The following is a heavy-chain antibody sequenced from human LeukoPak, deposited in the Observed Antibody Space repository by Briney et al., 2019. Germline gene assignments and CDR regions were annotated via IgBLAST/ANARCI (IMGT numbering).Heavy chain of an antibody. J-gene: IGHJ3*02. CDR2: ISSSGSTI. CDR1: GFTFSSYE. CDR3: ASEGAPAGDAFDI. Sequence: GGSLRLSCAASGFTFSSYEMNWVRQAPGKGLEWVSYISSSGSTIYYADSVKGRFTISRDNAKNSLYLQMNSLRAEDTAVYYCASEGAPAGDAFDIWGQGTMVTVSS. V-gene: IGHV3-48*03.